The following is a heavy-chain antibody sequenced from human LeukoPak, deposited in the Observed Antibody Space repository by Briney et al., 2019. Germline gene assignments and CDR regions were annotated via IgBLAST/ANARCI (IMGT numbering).Heavy chain of an antibody. CDR3: ARDGGYSSHDY. Sequence: SQTLSLTCAVSGASISSGDINSGDYAWSWIRQPPGKGLEWIGHIYRDGSTFYNPSLKSRVTMSVDRSKNHFSLKLSSVTAADTAVYYCARDGGYSSHDYWGQGTLVTVSS. D-gene: IGHD6-19*01. CDR2: IYRDGST. CDR1: GASISSGDINSGDYA. V-gene: IGHV4-30-2*01. J-gene: IGHJ4*02.